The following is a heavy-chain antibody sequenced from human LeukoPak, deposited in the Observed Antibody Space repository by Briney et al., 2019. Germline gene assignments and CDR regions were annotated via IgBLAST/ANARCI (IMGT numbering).Heavy chain of an antibody. V-gene: IGHV1-69*13. CDR1: GGTFSSYA. CDR2: IIPIFGTA. CDR3: ARGGEQWLVQGNWFDP. Sequence: SVKVSCKASGGTFSSYAISWVRQAPGQGLEWMGGIIPIFGTANYAQKFQGRVTITADESTSTAYMELSSLRSGDTAVYYCARGGEQWLVQGNWFDPWGQGTLVTVSS. J-gene: IGHJ5*02. D-gene: IGHD6-19*01.